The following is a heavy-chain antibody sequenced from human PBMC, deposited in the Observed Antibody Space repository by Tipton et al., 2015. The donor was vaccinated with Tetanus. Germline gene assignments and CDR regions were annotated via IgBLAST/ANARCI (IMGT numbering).Heavy chain of an antibody. V-gene: IGHV1-18*01. CDR1: GYTFTSYG. J-gene: IGHJ3*02. Sequence: QSGPEVKKPGASVKVSCKASGYTFTSYGISWVRQAPGQGLEWMGWISAYNGNTNYAQKLQGRVTMTTDTSTRTAYMELRSLRSDDTAVYYCARDTAVAGARHSSIDAFDIWGQGTMVTVSS. CDR3: ARDTAVAGARHSSIDAFDI. D-gene: IGHD6-19*01. CDR2: ISAYNGNT.